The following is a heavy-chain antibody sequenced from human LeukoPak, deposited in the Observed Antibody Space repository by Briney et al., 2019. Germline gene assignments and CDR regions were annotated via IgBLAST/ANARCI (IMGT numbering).Heavy chain of an antibody. J-gene: IGHJ4*02. CDR1: GGSIRNYF. CDR2: IYYSGTT. CDR3: ARSYTSTWRSPFAD. D-gene: IGHD6-13*01. V-gene: IGHV4-59*01. Sequence: SEPLSLTCTVSGGSIRNYFWSWVRQPPGKRLEWIGYIYYSGTTNYNPSLKSRVSISVDMSKNQFSLRLNSVTAADTAVYFCARSYTSTWRSPFADWGQGTLVTVSS.